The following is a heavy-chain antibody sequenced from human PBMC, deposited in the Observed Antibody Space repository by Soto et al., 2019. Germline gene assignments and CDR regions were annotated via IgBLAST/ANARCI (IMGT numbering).Heavy chain of an antibody. CDR1: GGSISSSSYY. CDR3: ARQGAVAGTAFDY. Sequence: QLQLQESGPGLVKPSETLSLTCTVSGGSISSSSYYWGWIRQPPGKGLEWIGSIYYSGGTYYNPSLKSRVTISVDTSKNQFSLKLSSVTAADTAVYYCARQGAVAGTAFDYWGQGTLVTVSS. CDR2: IYYSGGT. V-gene: IGHV4-39*01. J-gene: IGHJ4*02. D-gene: IGHD6-19*01.